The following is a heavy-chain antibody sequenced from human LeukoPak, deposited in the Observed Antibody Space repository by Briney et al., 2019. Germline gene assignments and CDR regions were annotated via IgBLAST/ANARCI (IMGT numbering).Heavy chain of an antibody. CDR2: IYYSGST. V-gene: IGHV4-59*01. CDR1: GGSISSYY. J-gene: IGHJ3*02. CDR3: ARKSVAVRDAFDI. D-gene: IGHD6-19*01. Sequence: SETLSLTCTVSGGSISSYYWSWIRQPPGKGLEWIGYIYYSGSTNYNPSLKSRITISVDTSKNQFSLKLNSVTAADTAVYYCARKSVAVRDAFDIWGQGTMVTVSS.